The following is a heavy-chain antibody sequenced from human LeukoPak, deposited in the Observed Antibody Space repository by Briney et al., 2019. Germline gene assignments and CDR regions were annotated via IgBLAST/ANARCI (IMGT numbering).Heavy chain of an antibody. D-gene: IGHD3-3*01. J-gene: IGHJ4*02. CDR3: ARHAIRYDLWSGYQY. Sequence: PSETLSLTCAVSGYSISSGYYWGWIRQPPGKGLEWIGSIYHSGSTYYNPSLKSRVTISVDTSKNQFSLKLSSVTAADTAVYYCARHAIRYDLWSGYQYWGQGTLVTVSS. CDR2: IYHSGST. CDR1: GYSISSGYY. V-gene: IGHV4-38-2*01.